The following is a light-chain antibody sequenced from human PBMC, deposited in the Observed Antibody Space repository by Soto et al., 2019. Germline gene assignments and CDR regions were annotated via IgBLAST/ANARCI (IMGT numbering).Light chain of an antibody. V-gene: IGLV2-8*01. CDR2: DVT. CDR3: SSYAGTHIV. Sequence: QSVLTQPPSASGSPGQSVAISCTGTSSDVCGYDYVSWYQQHPGKAPKLMIYDVTKRPSGVPDRFSGSKSGNTASLTVSGLQAEDEADYYCSSYAGTHIVFGTGTKVTVL. CDR1: SSDVCGYDY. J-gene: IGLJ1*01.